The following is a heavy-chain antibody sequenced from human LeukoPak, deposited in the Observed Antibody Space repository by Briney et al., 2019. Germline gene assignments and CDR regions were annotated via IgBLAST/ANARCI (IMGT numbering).Heavy chain of an antibody. Sequence: GGSVRLSCAASGFSLRSYEMNWVRQAPGRALEGVSYISSSGSTIYYADSVEGRFTISRDNAKNSLYLQMNSLRAEDTAVYYCARDRWFGEFPFDYWGQGTLVTVSS. J-gene: IGHJ4*02. D-gene: IGHD3-10*01. CDR3: ARDRWFGEFPFDY. CDR1: GFSLRSYE. CDR2: ISSSGSTI. V-gene: IGHV3-48*03.